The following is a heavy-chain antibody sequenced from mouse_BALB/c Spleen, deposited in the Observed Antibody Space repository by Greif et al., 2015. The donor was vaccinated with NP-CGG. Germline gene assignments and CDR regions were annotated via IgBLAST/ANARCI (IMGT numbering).Heavy chain of an antibody. CDR1: GYSITSDYA. CDR2: ISYSGST. V-gene: IGHV3-2*02. J-gene: IGHJ2*01. Sequence: VQLKESGPGLVKPSQSLSLTCTVTGYSITSDYAWNWIRQFPGNKLEWMGYISYSGSTSYNPSLKSRISITRDTSKNQFFLQLNSVTTEDTATYYCARCRTFDYWGQGTTLTVSS. CDR3: ARCRTFDY.